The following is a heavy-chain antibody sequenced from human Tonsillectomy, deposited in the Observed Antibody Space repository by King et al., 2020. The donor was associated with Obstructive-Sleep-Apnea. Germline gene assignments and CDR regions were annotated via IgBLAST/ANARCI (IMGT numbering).Heavy chain of an antibody. D-gene: IGHD4-17*01. V-gene: IGHV3-23*04. Sequence: VQLVESGGGLVQPGGSLRLSCAASGFTFNNYAMSWVRQAPGKGLEWVAAIYDTATSTYYADSVKGRFTISRDNSKNTVYLQMNSLRVDDTAVYYCAEDSDYGYYWGQGTLVTVSS. J-gene: IGHJ4*02. CDR3: AEDSDYGYY. CDR1: GFTFNNYA. CDR2: IYDTATST.